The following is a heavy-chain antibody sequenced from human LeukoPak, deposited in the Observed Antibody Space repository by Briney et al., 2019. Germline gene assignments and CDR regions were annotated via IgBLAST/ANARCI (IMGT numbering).Heavy chain of an antibody. D-gene: IGHD3-22*01. J-gene: IGHJ4*02. CDR3: ARDAWRPSYYDDYGGLLN. V-gene: IGHV1-46*01. CDR1: GYTFTNYY. CDR2: ITPSGGST. Sequence: GASVKVSCKASGYTFTNYYMHWVRQAPGQGLEWLGLITPSGGSTWYAQKFQGRVTMTRDMSTSTDYMELSSLRSEDTAVYYCARDAWRPSYYDDYGGLLNWGQGTLVTVSS.